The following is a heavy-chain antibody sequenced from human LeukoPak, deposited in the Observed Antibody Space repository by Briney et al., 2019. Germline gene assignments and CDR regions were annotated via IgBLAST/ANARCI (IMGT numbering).Heavy chain of an antibody. V-gene: IGHV1-24*01. CDR3: ATVGPAARSIAARTPVPFDY. J-gene: IGHJ4*02. CDR1: GCTLTEFS. CDR2: FDLEVGET. D-gene: IGHD6-6*01. Sequence: ASVKVSCAVSGCTLTEFSMHWVRQAPGKGLEWMGGFDLEVGETVYAQTLKGRVTMSEDTSTDTAYMELSSLRSEDTAVYYCATVGPAARSIAARTPVPFDYWGEGTLVTVSS.